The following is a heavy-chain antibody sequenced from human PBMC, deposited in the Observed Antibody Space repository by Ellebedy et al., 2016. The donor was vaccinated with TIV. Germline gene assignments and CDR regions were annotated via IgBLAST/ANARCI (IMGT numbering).Heavy chain of an antibody. D-gene: IGHD6-6*01. V-gene: IGHV3-33*08. CDR1: GFTFSGYG. CDR2: IWYDGSHK. J-gene: IGHJ6*02. CDR3: ARRIAARPDYYYAMDV. Sequence: GESLKISCAASGFTFSGYGMHWVRQAPGKGLEWVAAIWYDGSHKYYADSVKGRFTISRDNSKNTLYLQMNSLRAEDTAVYYCARRIAARPDYYYAMDVWGQGTTVTVAS.